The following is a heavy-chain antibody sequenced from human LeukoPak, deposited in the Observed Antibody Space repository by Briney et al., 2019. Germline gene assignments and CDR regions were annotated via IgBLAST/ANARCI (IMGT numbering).Heavy chain of an antibody. CDR2: VNPNSGNT. V-gene: IGHV1-8*03. CDR1: GYTFTSYD. J-gene: IGHJ5*02. CDR3: ARGWLKVAGFYNWFDP. D-gene: IGHD6-19*01. Sequence: GASVKVSCKASGYTFTSYDINWVRQATGQGLEWMGWVNPNSGNTGYAQKFQGRVTITRNTSISTAYMELSSLRSEDTAVYYCARGWLKVAGFYNWFDPWGQGTLVTVSS.